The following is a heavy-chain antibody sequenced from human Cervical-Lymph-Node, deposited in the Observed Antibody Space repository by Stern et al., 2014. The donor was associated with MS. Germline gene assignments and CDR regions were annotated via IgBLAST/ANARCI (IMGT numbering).Heavy chain of an antibody. Sequence: VQLVESGAEVKKPAASVKVSCKASGYSFTGYDMHWVRQAPGQGLEWMGRINPNSGGTNYEQKFEGRVTMTRDTSINTAYMELSSLRSDDTAVYYCATVGTSDYWGQGTLVTVSS. V-gene: IGHV1-2*06. J-gene: IGHJ4*02. CDR1: GYSFTGYD. CDR2: INPNSGGT. CDR3: ATVGTSDY.